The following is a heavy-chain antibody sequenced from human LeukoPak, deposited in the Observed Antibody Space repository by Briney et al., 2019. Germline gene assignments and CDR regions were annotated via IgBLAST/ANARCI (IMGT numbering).Heavy chain of an antibody. CDR2: IIHTGST. CDR1: GGSFGTYS. D-gene: IGHD3-16*01. Sequence: SETLSLTCAVSGGSFGTYSWSWIRQSPGRGLEWIGEIIHTGSTNYNPSLESRVTISVDTSKNQFSLKLNSVTAADTAVYYCARHYGPWGQGTLVTVSS. CDR3: ARHYGP. V-gene: IGHV4-34*12. J-gene: IGHJ5*02.